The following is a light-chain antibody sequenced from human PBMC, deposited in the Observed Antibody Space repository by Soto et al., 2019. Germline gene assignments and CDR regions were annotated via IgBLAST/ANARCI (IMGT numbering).Light chain of an antibody. CDR1: STDVGGYPY. CDR3: SSYAGSNNYV. J-gene: IGLJ1*01. CDR2: EVS. V-gene: IGLV2-8*01. Sequence: QSALTQPPSASGSPGQSVTISCTGTSTDVGGYPYVSWYQQHPGKAPKVIIAEVSKRPSGVPDRFSGSKSANTASLTVSGLQAEDEADYYCSSYAGSNNYVFGTGTKLTVL.